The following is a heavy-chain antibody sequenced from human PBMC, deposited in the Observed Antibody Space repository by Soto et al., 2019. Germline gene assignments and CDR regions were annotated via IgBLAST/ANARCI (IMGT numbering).Heavy chain of an antibody. CDR3: ARDDYPYYDDSSGYHFDY. Sequence: GGSLRLSCASSGFTFNTYNMNWVRQAPGKGLEWVSYISDSSSTIHYADSVKSRFTISRDNAKNSLYLQMNSLRAEDTAVYYCARDDYPYYDDSSGYHFDYWGQGA. CDR2: ISDSSSTI. V-gene: IGHV3-48*01. J-gene: IGHJ4*02. CDR1: GFTFNTYN. D-gene: IGHD3-22*01.